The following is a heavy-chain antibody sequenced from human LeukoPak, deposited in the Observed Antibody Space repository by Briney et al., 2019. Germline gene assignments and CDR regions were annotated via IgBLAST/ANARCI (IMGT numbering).Heavy chain of an antibody. V-gene: IGHV1-2*02. J-gene: IGHJ4*02. CDR1: GYTFTDYY. Sequence: ASVKVSCKASGYTFTDYYMHWVRQAPGQGFEWMGWINPNDGDTNYAQKFQGRVTMTRDTSISTAHMEVSRLRYDDTAVYYCARANFLYCSSTTCLFDYWGQGTLVTVSS. CDR2: INPNDGDT. D-gene: IGHD2-2*01. CDR3: ARANFLYCSSTTCLFDY.